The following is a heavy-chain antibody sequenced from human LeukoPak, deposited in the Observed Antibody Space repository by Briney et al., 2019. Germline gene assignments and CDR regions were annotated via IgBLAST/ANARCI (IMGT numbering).Heavy chain of an antibody. CDR3: ARGPLWFGELLGIDY. V-gene: IGHV1-69*13. CDR2: IIPIFGTA. J-gene: IGHJ4*02. D-gene: IGHD3-10*01. CDR1: GGTFSSYA. Sequence: GSSVPVSCKASGGTFSSYAISWVRQATGQGLEWMGGIIPIFGTANYAQKFQGRVTITADESTSTAYMELSSLRSEDTAVYYCARGPLWFGELLGIDYWGQGTLVTVPS.